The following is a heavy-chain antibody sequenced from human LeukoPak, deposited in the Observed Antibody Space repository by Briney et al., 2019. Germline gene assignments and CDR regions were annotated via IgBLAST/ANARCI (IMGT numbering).Heavy chain of an antibody. J-gene: IGHJ4*02. CDR2: IRYDGSNK. CDR3: AKDDIVKSGYRGSYLGY. Sequence: GGSLRLSCAASGFTFSSYGMSWVRQAPGKGLEWVAFIRYDGSNKYYADSVKGRFTISRDNSKNTLYLQMNSLRAEDTAVYYCAKDDIVKSGYRGSYLGYWGQGTLVTVSS. V-gene: IGHV3-30*02. CDR1: GFTFSSYG. D-gene: IGHD1-26*01.